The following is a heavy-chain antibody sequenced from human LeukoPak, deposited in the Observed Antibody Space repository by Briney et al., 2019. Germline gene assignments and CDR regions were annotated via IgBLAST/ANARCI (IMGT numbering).Heavy chain of an antibody. Sequence: GGSLRLSCAASGFNFSSYGMHWVRQAPGKGLEWVSAISGSGGSTYYADSVKGRFTISRDNSKNTLYLQMNSLRAEDTAVYYCAKGGDIVVVPAAITTTFDYWGQGTLVTVSS. CDR2: ISGSGGST. V-gene: IGHV3-23*01. CDR1: GFNFSSYG. J-gene: IGHJ4*02. D-gene: IGHD2-2*01. CDR3: AKGGDIVVVPAAITTTFDY.